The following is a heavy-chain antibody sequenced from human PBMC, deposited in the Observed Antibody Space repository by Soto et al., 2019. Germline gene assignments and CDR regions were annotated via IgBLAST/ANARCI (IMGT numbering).Heavy chain of an antibody. CDR3: AKTSSASGRECPGH. CDR2: IYPGDSDT. CDR1: GYSFTSHW. V-gene: IGHV5-51*01. Sequence: GESPKISCQGSGYSFTSHWIGWVRQMPGKGLEWMGIIYPGDSDTRYSPSFQGQVTISADKSISTAYLQWSSLRAGDTAMYYCAKTSSASGRECPGHWGQGAQVTVSS. J-gene: IGHJ4*02. D-gene: IGHD6-6*01.